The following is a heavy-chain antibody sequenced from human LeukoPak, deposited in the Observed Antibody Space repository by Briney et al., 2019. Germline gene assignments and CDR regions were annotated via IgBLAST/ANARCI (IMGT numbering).Heavy chain of an antibody. CDR1: GYSFTSYW. J-gene: IGHJ4*02. CDR3: AREMADIAAAGTGVLGY. V-gene: IGHV5-51*01. D-gene: IGHD6-13*01. CDR2: IYPGDSDT. Sequence: GESLRISCKASGYSFTSYWIGWVRQMPGKGLEWMGIIYPGDSDTRYSPSFQGQVTISVDKSISTAYLQWSSLKASDTAMYYCAREMADIAAAGTGVLGYWGQGTLVTVSS.